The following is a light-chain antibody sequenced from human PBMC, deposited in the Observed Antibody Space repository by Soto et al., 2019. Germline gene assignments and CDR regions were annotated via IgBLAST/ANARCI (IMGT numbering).Light chain of an antibody. CDR2: DDS. Sequence: SYELTQPPSVSVAPGQTARITCGGNNIGRKSVHWYQQRPGQAPVVVGYDDSELPSGIPERFSGSNSGNTATLAINRVAAGDEADYYRQVWDSASDQYVFGNGTQVT. CDR3: QVWDSASDQYV. CDR1: NIGRKS. V-gene: IGLV3-21*02. J-gene: IGLJ1*01.